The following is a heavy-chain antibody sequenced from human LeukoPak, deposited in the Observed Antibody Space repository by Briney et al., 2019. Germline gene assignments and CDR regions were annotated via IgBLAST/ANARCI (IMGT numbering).Heavy chain of an antibody. CDR2: IEHDGSEK. V-gene: IGHV3-7*01. CDR3: ARGYCSGGTCYDY. D-gene: IGHD2-15*01. Sequence: PGGSLRLSCAASGFDFRSYWMSWVRQAQGKGLEWVANIEHDGSEKLYVDSVTGRFTISRDNVKNSLYLQMNSLRAEDTAVYYCARGYCSGGTCYDYWGQGTLVTVSS. CDR1: GFDFRSYW. J-gene: IGHJ4*02.